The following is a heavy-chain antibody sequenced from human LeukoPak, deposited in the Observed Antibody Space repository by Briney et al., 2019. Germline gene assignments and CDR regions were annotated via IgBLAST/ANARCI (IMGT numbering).Heavy chain of an antibody. V-gene: IGHV3-74*01. Sequence: GGSLRLSCAASGFSFSSYWMHWVRQAPGKGLVWVSRINSDGSSTSYADSVKGRFTISRDNAKNTLYLQMNSLRAEDTAVYYCARDVVPAATYNCFDPWGQGTLVTVSS. J-gene: IGHJ5*02. CDR1: GFSFSSYW. D-gene: IGHD2-2*01. CDR2: INSDGSST. CDR3: ARDVVPAATYNCFDP.